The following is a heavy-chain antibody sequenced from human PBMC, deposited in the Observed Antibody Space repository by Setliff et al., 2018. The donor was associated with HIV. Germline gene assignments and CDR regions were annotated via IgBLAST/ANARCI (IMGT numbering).Heavy chain of an antibody. J-gene: IGHJ4*02. CDR1: GGSITSYY. Sequence: SETLSLTCTVSGGSITSYYWSWIRQPPGKGLEWIGYIFYSGSTYYSPSLKSRLTISVDTYKNQFSLNLSSVTAADTAVYYCARHVLDYNFWSGYSTQNCFDYWGQGTLVTVSS. D-gene: IGHD3-3*01. CDR3: ARHVLDYNFWSGYSTQNCFDY. CDR2: IFYSGST. V-gene: IGHV4-59*08.